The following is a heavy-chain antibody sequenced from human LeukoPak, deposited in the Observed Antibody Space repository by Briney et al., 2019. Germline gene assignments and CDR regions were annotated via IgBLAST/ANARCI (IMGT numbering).Heavy chain of an antibody. CDR2: IYYSGST. J-gene: IGHJ4*02. CDR1: GGSISSYY. D-gene: IGHD6-6*01. CDR3: ARARTPARTDY. Sequence: SETLSLTCTVSGGSISSYYWSWIRQPPGKGLEWIGYIYYSGSTNYNPSLKSRVTISVDTSKNQFSLKLSSVTAADTAVYYCARARTPARTDYWGQGTLVTVSS. V-gene: IGHV4-59*01.